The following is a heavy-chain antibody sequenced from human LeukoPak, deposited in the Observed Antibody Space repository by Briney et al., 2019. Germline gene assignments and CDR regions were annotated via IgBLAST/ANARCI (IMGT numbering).Heavy chain of an antibody. CDR2: INGDASEK. CDR1: GFIFGSDW. CDR3: ARVHSGYGD. J-gene: IGHJ4*02. D-gene: IGHD5-12*01. V-gene: IGHV3-7*04. Sequence: GGSLRLSCAASGFIFGSDWMSWVRQAPGKGLEWVANINGDASEKNYVDSVRGRFTISRDNVKNSLYLQMNGLRAEDTAVYYCARVHSGYGDWGQGTLVTVSS.